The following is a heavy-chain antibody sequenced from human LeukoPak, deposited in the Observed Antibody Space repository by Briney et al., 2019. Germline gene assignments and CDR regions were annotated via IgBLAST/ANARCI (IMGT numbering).Heavy chain of an antibody. Sequence: GGSLRLSCAASGFTFSSYSMNWVRQAPGKGLEWVSSISSSSSYIYYADSVKGRFTISRDNAKNSLYLQMNSLRAEDTAVYYCARESCSGGSCYLPGAFDIWGQGTMVTVSS. J-gene: IGHJ3*02. CDR1: GFTFSSYS. CDR2: ISSSSSYI. CDR3: ARESCSGGSCYLPGAFDI. D-gene: IGHD2-15*01. V-gene: IGHV3-21*01.